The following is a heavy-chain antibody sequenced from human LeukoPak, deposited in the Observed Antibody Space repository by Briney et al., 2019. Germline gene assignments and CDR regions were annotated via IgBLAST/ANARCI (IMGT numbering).Heavy chain of an antibody. J-gene: IGHJ6*03. Sequence: GGSLRLSCAASGFTFDDYGMSWVRQAPGKGLEWVSGINWNGGSTGYADSVKGRFTISRDNAKNSLYLQMNSLRAEDTAVYYCARAGTAPGYYYYMDVWGKGTTVTISS. D-gene: IGHD1-1*01. CDR1: GFTFDDYG. CDR3: ARAGTAPGYYYYMDV. V-gene: IGHV3-20*04. CDR2: INWNGGST.